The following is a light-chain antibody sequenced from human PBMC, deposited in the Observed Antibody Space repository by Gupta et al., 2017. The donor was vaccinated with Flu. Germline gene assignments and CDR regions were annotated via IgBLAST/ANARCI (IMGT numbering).Light chain of an antibody. CDR1: QSFSSR. Sequence: EIVITQSPATLSVSPGERATLSCRASQSFSSRLAWYQQKPGQAPRLLIYGASSRATGVPARFSGGGSGTEFTLTINSLQSDDFAFYHCQQYEPWPYQFGGGTKVEIK. V-gene: IGKV3-15*01. CDR2: GAS. J-gene: IGKJ4*02. CDR3: QQYEPWPYQ.